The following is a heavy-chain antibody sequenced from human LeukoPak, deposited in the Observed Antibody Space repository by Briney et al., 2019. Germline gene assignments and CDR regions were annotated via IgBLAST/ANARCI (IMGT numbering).Heavy chain of an antibody. Sequence: GGSLRLSCAASGFTFSSYGMHWVRQAPGKGLGWVAVISYDGSNKYYADSVKGRFTISRDNSKNTLYLQMNSLRAEDTAVYYCAKDRAEYSSSFWLDYWGQGTLVTVSS. J-gene: IGHJ4*02. CDR2: ISYDGSNK. CDR1: GFTFSSYG. CDR3: AKDRAEYSSSFWLDY. V-gene: IGHV3-30*18. D-gene: IGHD6-6*01.